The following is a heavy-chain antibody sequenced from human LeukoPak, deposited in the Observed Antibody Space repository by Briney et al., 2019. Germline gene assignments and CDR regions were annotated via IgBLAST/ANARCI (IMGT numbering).Heavy chain of an antibody. CDR1: SGSIRSTSYY. Sequence: SETLSLTCTVSSGSIRSTSYYWGWIRQPPGKGLEWIGSIYYSGSTYYNPSLKSRVTISVHTSKNQFSLKLSSVTAADTAVYYCARLTGYSSESWFDPWGQGTLVTVSS. J-gene: IGHJ5*02. CDR3: ARLTGYSSESWFDP. D-gene: IGHD3-9*01. CDR2: IYYSGST. V-gene: IGHV4-39*07.